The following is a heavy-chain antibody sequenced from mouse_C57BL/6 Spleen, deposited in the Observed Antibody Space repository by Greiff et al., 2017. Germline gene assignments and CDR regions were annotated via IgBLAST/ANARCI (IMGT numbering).Heavy chain of an antibody. J-gene: IGHJ2*01. CDR1: GYTFTSYG. CDR2: IYPRSGNT. CDR3: ARGRKDTTAVDY. Sequence: VQLVQSGAELARPGASVKLSCKASGYTFTSYGISWVKQRTGQGLEWIGEIYPRSGNTYYNEKFKGKDTLSADKSASTVYMELRSLTSEDSAVYLCARGRKDTTAVDYWGQGTTRTGSS. V-gene: IGHV1-81*01. D-gene: IGHD1-2*01.